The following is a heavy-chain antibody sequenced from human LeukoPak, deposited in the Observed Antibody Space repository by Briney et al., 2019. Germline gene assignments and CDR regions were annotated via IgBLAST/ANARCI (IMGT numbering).Heavy chain of an antibody. CDR3: ARGIGTINFDY. D-gene: IGHD1-7*01. CDR1: GGSMSSYY. J-gene: IGHJ4*02. CDR2: IYTTGNT. Sequence: SETLSLTCSVSGGSMSSYYWSWIRQPAGKGLEWIGRIYTTGNTNYNPSLKSRVTISVDTSRNQFSLKLDSVTAADTAVYYCARGIGTINFDYWGQGVLVTVSS. V-gene: IGHV4-4*07.